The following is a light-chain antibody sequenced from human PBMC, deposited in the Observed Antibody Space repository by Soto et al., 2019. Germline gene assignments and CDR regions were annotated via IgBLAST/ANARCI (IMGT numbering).Light chain of an antibody. J-gene: IGKJ1*01. Sequence: EIVLTQSPATLSLSPGERATLSCRASQSVRSYLAWYQQKSGQAPRLLIYGASSRAIHTPDRFSGSGSGTDFTLTISGLEPEDFAVYYCQHFGNSLWTFGQGTKVDIK. CDR2: GAS. CDR1: QSVRSY. V-gene: IGKV3-11*01. CDR3: QHFGNSLWT.